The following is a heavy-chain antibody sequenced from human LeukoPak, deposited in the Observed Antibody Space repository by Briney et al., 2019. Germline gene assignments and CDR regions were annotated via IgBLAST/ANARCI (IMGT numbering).Heavy chain of an antibody. J-gene: IGHJ6*02. Sequence: PSETLSLTCAVYGGSFSGYYWSWIRQPPGKGLEWIGEINHSGSTNYNPSLKSRVTISVDTSKNQFSLKLSPVTAADTAVYYCARRGNYYDILTGYPYYYYYGMDVWGQGTTVTVSS. CDR1: GGSFSGYY. CDR3: ARRGNYYDILTGYPYYYYYGMDV. CDR2: INHSGST. D-gene: IGHD3-9*01. V-gene: IGHV4-34*01.